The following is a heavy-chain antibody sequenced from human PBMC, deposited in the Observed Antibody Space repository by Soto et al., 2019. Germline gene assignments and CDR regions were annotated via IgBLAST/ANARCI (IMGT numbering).Heavy chain of an antibody. CDR1: GGSISSGGYS. Sequence: SETLSLTCTVSGGSISSGGYSWSWIRQHPGKGLEWIGYIYYSGSTYYNPSLKSRVTISVDTSKNQFSLKLSSVTAADTAVYYCARNLGYDILTGYYSGHYYYGMDVWGQGTTVTVSS. V-gene: IGHV4-31*03. CDR3: ARNLGYDILTGYYSGHYYYGMDV. D-gene: IGHD3-9*01. J-gene: IGHJ6*02. CDR2: IYYSGST.